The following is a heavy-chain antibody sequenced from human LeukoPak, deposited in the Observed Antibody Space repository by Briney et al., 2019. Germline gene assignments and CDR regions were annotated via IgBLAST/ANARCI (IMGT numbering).Heavy chain of an antibody. D-gene: IGHD1-1*01. J-gene: IGHJ3*02. CDR2: INPNSGGT. CDR3: ARATVYAFDI. V-gene: IGHV1-2*02. Sequence: ASVKVSCKASGYTFTGYYMHWVRQAPGQGLEWMGWINPNSGGTNYAQKFQGRVTMTRDTSISTAYMELSGLVSDDTAVYSCARATVYAFDIWGQGTMVTVSS. CDR1: GYTFTGYY.